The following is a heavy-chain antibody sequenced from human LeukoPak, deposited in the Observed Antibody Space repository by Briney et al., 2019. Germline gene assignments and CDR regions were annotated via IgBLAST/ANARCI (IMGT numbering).Heavy chain of an antibody. V-gene: IGHV4-34*01. CDR3: AGAPVRGVTYYYGSGRGYYGMDV. D-gene: IGHD3-10*01. J-gene: IGHJ6*02. Sequence: PSETLSLTCAVYGGSFSGYYWSWIRQPPGKGLEWIGEINHSGSTNYNPSLKGRVTISVDTSKNQFSLKLSSVTAADTAVYYCAGAPVRGVTYYYGSGRGYYGMDVWGQGTTVTVSS. CDR1: GGSFSGYY. CDR2: INHSGST.